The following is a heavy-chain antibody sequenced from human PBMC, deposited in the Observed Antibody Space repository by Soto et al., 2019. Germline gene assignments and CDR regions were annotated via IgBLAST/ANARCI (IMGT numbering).Heavy chain of an antibody. D-gene: IGHD3-22*01. V-gene: IGHV3-23*01. Sequence: GGSLRLSCAASGFTFSSYAMSWVRQAPGKGLEWVSGTSGSGGSAYYADSVKGRFTISRDNSENTLYLQMNSLRAEDTAVYYCVKAWTYYYDTSGPHFDHWGQGTMVT. CDR3: VKAWTYYYDTSGPHFDH. J-gene: IGHJ4*02. CDR1: GFTFSSYA. CDR2: TSGSGGSA.